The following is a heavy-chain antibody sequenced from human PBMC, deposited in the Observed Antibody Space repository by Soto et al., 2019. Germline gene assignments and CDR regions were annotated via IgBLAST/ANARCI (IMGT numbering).Heavy chain of an antibody. J-gene: IGHJ4*02. Sequence: EVQLVESGGGLVKPGGSLRLSCAASGFTFSSYSMNWVRQAPGKGLEWVSSISSSSSYIYYADSVKGRFTISRDNAKNSLYLQMNSLRAEDTAVYYCARDLSWSGYEEIGVYYWGQGTLVTVSS. CDR3: ARDLSWSGYEEIGVYY. V-gene: IGHV3-21*01. CDR1: GFTFSSYS. D-gene: IGHD5-12*01. CDR2: ISSSSSYI.